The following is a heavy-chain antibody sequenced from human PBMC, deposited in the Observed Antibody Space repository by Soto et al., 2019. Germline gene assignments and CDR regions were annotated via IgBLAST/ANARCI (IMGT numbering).Heavy chain of an antibody. D-gene: IGHD1-26*01. CDR1: GFTFSSYS. CDR3: AREGWELQGGMDV. V-gene: IGHV3-21*01. J-gene: IGHJ6*02. Sequence: GGSLRLSCAASGFTFSSYSMNWVRQAPGKGLEWVSSISSSSSYIYYADSVKGRFTISRDNAKNSLYLQMNSLRAEDTAVYYCAREGWELQGGMDVWGQGTTVTVSS. CDR2: ISSSSSYI.